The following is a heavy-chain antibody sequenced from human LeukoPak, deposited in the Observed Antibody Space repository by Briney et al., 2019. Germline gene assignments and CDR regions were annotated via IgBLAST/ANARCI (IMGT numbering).Heavy chain of an antibody. CDR3: ARDAQRGFDYSNSLEY. CDR1: GFTYNHYG. Sequence: GGSLRLSCTASGFTYNHYGMHWVRQAPGKRLEWVAVIWSDGTEKYYADAVKGRFTVSRDDSSNTLYLQMNSLRGEDTAVYYCARDAQRGFDYSNSLEYWGQGTLVTVSS. CDR2: IWSDGTEK. J-gene: IGHJ4*02. V-gene: IGHV3-33*08. D-gene: IGHD4-11*01.